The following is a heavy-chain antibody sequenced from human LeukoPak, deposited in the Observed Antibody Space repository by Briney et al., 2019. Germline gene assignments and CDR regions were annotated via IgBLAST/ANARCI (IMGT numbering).Heavy chain of an antibody. V-gene: IGHV4-39*07. CDR3: ARDQVAAVHY. D-gene: IGHD6-13*01. Sequence: SETLSLTCTVSGGSISSGGYYWGWIRQPPGKGLEWIGSIYHSGSTYYNPSLKSRVTISVGTSKNQFSLKLSSVTAADTAVYYCARDQVAAVHYWGQGTLVTVSS. CDR1: GGSISSGGYY. J-gene: IGHJ4*02. CDR2: IYHSGST.